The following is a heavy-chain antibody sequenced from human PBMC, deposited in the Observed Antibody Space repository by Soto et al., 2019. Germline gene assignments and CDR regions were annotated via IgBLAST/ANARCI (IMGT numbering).Heavy chain of an antibody. CDR2: IYYSGST. Sequence: SETLSLTCTVSGGSISSYYWSWIRQPPGKGLEWIGYIYYSGSTNYNPSLKSRVTISVDTSKNQFSLKLSSVTAADTAVYYCARVSRGSCTTGGCTNWYDPCRHGTLVTVSS. CDR3: ARVSRGSCTTGGCTNWYDP. V-gene: IGHV4-59*01. J-gene: IGHJ5*02. D-gene: IGHD2-8*01. CDR1: GGSISSYY.